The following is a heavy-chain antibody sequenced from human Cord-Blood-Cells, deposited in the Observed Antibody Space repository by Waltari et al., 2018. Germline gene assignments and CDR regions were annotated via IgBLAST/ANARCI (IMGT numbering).Heavy chain of an antibody. CDR3: AGCGYYGSGRNWFDP. V-gene: IGHV1-69*01. CDR1: GGTFSSSA. J-gene: IGHJ5*02. D-gene: IGHD3-10*01. Sequence: QVQLVQSGAEVRKPGSSVKVSCKASGGTFSSSAISWVRQHPGQGLEWMGGIIPIFGTANYAQKFQGRVTITADESTSTAYMVLSSLRSEDTAVYYCAGCGYYGSGRNWFDPWGQGTLVTVSS. CDR2: IIPIFGTA.